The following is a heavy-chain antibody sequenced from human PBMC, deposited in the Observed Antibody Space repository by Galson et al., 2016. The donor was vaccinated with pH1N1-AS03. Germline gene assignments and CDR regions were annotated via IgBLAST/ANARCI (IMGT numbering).Heavy chain of an antibody. J-gene: IGHJ4*02. CDR3: TTEDYNDWNC. CDR1: EFTFSSAW. D-gene: IGHD3-22*01. CDR2: IKSNTDGGTT. V-gene: IGHV3-15*01. Sequence: SLRLSCAVSEFTFSSAWMSWVRQAPGKGLEWVGRIKSNTDGGTTDFAAPVKGRFTISRDDSRNRLTLQMNNLRTEDTAVYFCTTEDYNDWNCWGQGTLVTVSS.